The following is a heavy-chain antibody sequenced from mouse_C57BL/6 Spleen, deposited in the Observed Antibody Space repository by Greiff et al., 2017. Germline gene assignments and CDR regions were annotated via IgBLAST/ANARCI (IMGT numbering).Heavy chain of an antibody. CDR1: GYTFTSYW. CDR2: IYPGNSDT. V-gene: IGHV1-5*01. D-gene: IGHD1-1*01. CDR3: TPDYYGRVYWYFEV. Sequence: EVQLQQSGTVLARPGASVKMSCKTSGYTFTSYWIHWVKQRPGQGLEWIGAIYPGNSDTSYNQKFKGKAKLTAVTSASTAYMELSSLTNEDSAVYYCTPDYYGRVYWYFEVWGTGTTVTVSS. J-gene: IGHJ1*03.